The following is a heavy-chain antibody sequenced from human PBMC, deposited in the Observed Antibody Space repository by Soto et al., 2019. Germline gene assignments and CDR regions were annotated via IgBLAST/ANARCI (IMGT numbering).Heavy chain of an antibody. J-gene: IGHJ6*02. D-gene: IGHD1-7*01. CDR2: IIPMFGTT. V-gene: IGHV1-69*06. CDR3: ARASLAGISGTTISHLHYYYYYGMDV. CDR1: GGTFSRNA. Sequence: SVKVSCKASGGTFSRNAFSWVRQAPGQGLEWMGGIIPMFGTTSFAQKFQDRVTITADKSTSTVHMELSSLRSEDTAVYYCARASLAGISGTTISHLHYYYYYGMDVWGQGTTVTVS.